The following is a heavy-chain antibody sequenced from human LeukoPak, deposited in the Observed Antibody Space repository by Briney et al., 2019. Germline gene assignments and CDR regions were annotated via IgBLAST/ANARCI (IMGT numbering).Heavy chain of an antibody. J-gene: IGHJ5*02. V-gene: IGHV1-69*04. CDR3: ARDGLHDYGDYVGP. CDR1: GGTFSSYA. CDR2: IIPILGIA. D-gene: IGHD4-17*01. Sequence: ASVKVSCKASGGTFSSYAISWVRQAPGQGLEWMGRIIPILGIANYAQKFQGRVTITADKSTSTAYMELSSLRSEDTAVYYCARDGLHDYGDYVGPWGQGTLVTVSS.